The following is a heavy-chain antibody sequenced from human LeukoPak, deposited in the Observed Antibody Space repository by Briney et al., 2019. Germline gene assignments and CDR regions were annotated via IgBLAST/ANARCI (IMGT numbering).Heavy chain of an antibody. CDR2: ISFDGSNK. J-gene: IGHJ4*02. CDR1: GFTFSNYG. V-gene: IGHV3-30*18. Sequence: GRSLRLSCAASGFTFSNYGMHWVRQAPGKGLEWVAVISFDGSNKYYADSVKGRFTISRDNSKNTLYLQMNSLRAEDTAVYYCAKDRGSSWYFDYWGQGTLVTVSS. D-gene: IGHD6-13*01. CDR3: AKDRGSSWYFDY.